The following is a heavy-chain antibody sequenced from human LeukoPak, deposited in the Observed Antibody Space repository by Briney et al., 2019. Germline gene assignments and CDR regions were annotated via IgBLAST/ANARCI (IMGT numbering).Heavy chain of an antibody. J-gene: IGHJ4*02. Sequence: SGTLSLTCAVSGGSISGSNWWSWVRQPPGKGLEWIGEFYHSGGTNYNPSLKSGVTISVDKSKNQFSLKLSSVTAADTAVYYCGSRDWLRSFDYWGQGTLVTVSS. CDR3: GSRDWLRSFDY. CDR1: GGSISGSNW. V-gene: IGHV4-4*02. CDR2: FYHSGGT. D-gene: IGHD3-9*01.